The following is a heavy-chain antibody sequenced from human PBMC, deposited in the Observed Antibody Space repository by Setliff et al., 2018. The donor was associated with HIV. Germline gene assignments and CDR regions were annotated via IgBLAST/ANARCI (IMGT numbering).Heavy chain of an antibody. CDR3: ARDWVTRSNYYGSGSPWYFDF. V-gene: IGHV4-4*07. D-gene: IGHD3-10*01. Sequence: SETLSLTCTVSGDSIGDYHWNWIRQPAGKGLEWIGRVYASAYSNYNPSLKSRVTMSVDTSQNQFSLKLRSVNAADTAVYYCARDWVTRSNYYGSGSPWYFDFWGRGILVTVSS. CDR2: VYASAYS. J-gene: IGHJ2*01. CDR1: GDSIGDYH.